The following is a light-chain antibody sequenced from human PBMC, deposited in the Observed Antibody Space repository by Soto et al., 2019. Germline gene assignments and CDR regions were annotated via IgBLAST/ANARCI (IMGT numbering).Light chain of an antibody. Sequence: QAVVTQPPSASGTPGQRVTISCSGSSSNIGSNTVNWYQQLPGTAPKLLIYSNNQRPSGVPDRFSGSKSGTSASLAISGLHSEDEADYYCAAWDDSLNGPVFGGGTKLTVL. CDR1: SSNIGSNT. J-gene: IGLJ2*01. V-gene: IGLV1-44*01. CDR3: AAWDDSLNGPV. CDR2: SNN.